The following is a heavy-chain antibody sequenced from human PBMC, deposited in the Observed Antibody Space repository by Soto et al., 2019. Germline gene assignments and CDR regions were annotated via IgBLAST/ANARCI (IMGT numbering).Heavy chain of an antibody. CDR1: GFTFSSYA. CDR2: ISYDGSNK. J-gene: IGHJ3*02. V-gene: IGHV3-30-3*01. D-gene: IGHD3-22*01. Sequence: QVQLVESGGGVVQPGRSLRLSCAASGFTFSSYAMHWVRQAPGKGLEWVAVISYDGSNKYYADSVKGRFTISRDNSNXTLXLQMNSLRAEDTAVYYCARIPRYYDSSGYHEAFDIWGQGTMVTVSS. CDR3: ARIPRYYDSSGYHEAFDI.